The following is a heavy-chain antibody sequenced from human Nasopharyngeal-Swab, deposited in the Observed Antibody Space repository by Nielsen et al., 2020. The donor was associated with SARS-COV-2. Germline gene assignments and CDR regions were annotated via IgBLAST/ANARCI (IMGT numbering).Heavy chain of an antibody. D-gene: IGHD1-1*01. Sequence: WIRQPPGKGLEWVGRIYTSGSTNYNPSLKSRVTISVDTSKNQFSLKLSSVTAADTAVYYCARAILNLGRGAYMAFWGKGSTFPFSS. CDR2: IYTSGST. CDR3: ARAILNLGRGAYMAF. J-gene: IGHJ6*03. V-gene: IGHV4-61*02.